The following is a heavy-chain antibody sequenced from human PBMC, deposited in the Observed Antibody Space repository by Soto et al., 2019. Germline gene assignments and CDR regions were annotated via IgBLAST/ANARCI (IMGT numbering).Heavy chain of an antibody. CDR1: GFTFSSYA. V-gene: IGHV3-23*01. D-gene: IGHD3-22*01. Sequence: GGSLRLSCAASGFTFSSYAMSWVRQAPGKGLEWVSAISGSGGSTYYADSVKGRFTISRDNSKNTLYLQMNSLRAEDTAVYYCANFMYYYDSSGYFDYWGQGTLVTVYS. CDR2: ISGSGGST. CDR3: ANFMYYYDSSGYFDY. J-gene: IGHJ4*02.